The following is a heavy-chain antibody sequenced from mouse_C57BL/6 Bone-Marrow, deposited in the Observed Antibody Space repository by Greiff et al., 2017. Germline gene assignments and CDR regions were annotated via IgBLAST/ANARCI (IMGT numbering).Heavy chain of an antibody. V-gene: IGHV8-12*01. CDR3: ARRPYYYGSSYYYAMDY. CDR2: IYWGDDK. CDR1: GFSLSTSGMG. Sequence: QVTLKESGPGILQSSQTLSLTCSFSGFSLSTSGMGVSWIRQPSGKGLEWLAHIYWGDDKRYNPSLKSRLTISKDTSRHQVFLKITSVDTADTATYYCARRPYYYGSSYYYAMDYWGQGTSVTVSS. J-gene: IGHJ4*01. D-gene: IGHD1-1*01.